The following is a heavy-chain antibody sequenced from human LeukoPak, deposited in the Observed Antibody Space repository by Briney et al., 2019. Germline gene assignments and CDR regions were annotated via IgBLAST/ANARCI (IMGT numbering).Heavy chain of an antibody. Sequence: GGSLRLSCAASGFTFSSYAMSWVRQAPGKGLGWVSAISGSGGSTYYADSVKGRFTISRDNSKNTLYLQMNSLRAEDTAVYYCAKYTFDFWSGYFVYWGQGTLVTVSS. J-gene: IGHJ4*02. CDR2: ISGSGGST. CDR3: AKYTFDFWSGYFVY. V-gene: IGHV3-23*01. CDR1: GFTFSSYA. D-gene: IGHD3-3*01.